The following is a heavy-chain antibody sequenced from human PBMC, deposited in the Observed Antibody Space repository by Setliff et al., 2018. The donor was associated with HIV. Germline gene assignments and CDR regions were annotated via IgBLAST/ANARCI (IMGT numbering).Heavy chain of an antibody. CDR1: DSGTYY. Sequence: SETLSLTCTVSDSGTYYWSWIRQPAGKGLEWIGRVSSRGDTNYNPSLKSRVTMSVDTSKNRFSLKLTSVTASDTAVYYCARAAAGNTGPFDLWGQGSPVTVS. CDR3: ARAAAGNTGPFDL. V-gene: IGHV4-4*07. CDR2: VSSRGDT. D-gene: IGHD4-17*01. J-gene: IGHJ4*02.